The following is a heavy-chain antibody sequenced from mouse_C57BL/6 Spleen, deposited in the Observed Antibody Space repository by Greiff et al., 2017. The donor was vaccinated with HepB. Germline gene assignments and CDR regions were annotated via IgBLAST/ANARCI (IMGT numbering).Heavy chain of an antibody. V-gene: IGHV6-3*01. J-gene: IGHJ4*01. CDR1: GFTFSNYW. CDR2: IRLKSDNYAT. Sequence: EVMLVESGGGLVQPGGSMKLSCVASGFTFSNYWMNWVRQSPEKGLEWVAQIRLKSDNYATHYAESVKGRFTISRDDSKSSVYLQMNNLRAEDTGIYYCTVTSTWSYAMDYWGQGTSVTVAT. CDR3: TVTSTWSYAMDY. D-gene: IGHD5-5*01.